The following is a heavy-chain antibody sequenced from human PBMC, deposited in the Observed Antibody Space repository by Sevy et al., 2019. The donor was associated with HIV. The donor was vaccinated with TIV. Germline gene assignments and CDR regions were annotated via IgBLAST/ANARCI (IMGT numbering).Heavy chain of an antibody. V-gene: IGHV4-59*08. CDR1: GGSITSLY. CDR2: IYYNGHI. J-gene: IGHJ4*02. Sequence: SETLSLTCTVSGGSITSLYWNWIRQPPGKGLKWIANIYYNGHINYNPSLKSRVTLSLHTSKNQFSLRLSSVTAADAAMYYCAGENAWGRGYSWGQGTLVTVSS. CDR3: AGENAWGRGYS. D-gene: IGHD1-26*01.